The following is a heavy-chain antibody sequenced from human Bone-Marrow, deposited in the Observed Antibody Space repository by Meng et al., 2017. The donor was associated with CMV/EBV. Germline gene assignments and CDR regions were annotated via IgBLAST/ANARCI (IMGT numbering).Heavy chain of an antibody. D-gene: IGHD6-19*01. Sequence: GGSLRLSCAASGFTFSSYEMNWVRQAPGKGLEWVSYISSSGSTIYYADSVKGRFTISRDNAKNSLYLQMNSLRAEDTAVYYCARRSSGWLTDYFDYWGQGTLVTVSS. V-gene: IGHV3-48*03. CDR3: ARRSSGWLTDYFDY. CDR1: GFTFSSYE. J-gene: IGHJ4*02. CDR2: ISSSGSTI.